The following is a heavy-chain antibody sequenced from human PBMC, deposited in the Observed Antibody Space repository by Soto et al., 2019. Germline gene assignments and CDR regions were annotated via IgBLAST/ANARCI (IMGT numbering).Heavy chain of an antibody. V-gene: IGHV1-46*01. CDR2: INPSGGST. D-gene: IGHD3-10*01. J-gene: IGHJ6*02. Sequence: GASVKVSCKASGYTFTSYYMHWVRQAPGQGLEWMGIINPSGGSTSYAQKFQGRVTMTRDTSTSTVYMELSSLRSEDTAVYYCARGKVGLAGSDYYYYYGMDVWGQGTTVTVSS. CDR1: GYTFTSYY. CDR3: ARGKVGLAGSDYYYYYGMDV.